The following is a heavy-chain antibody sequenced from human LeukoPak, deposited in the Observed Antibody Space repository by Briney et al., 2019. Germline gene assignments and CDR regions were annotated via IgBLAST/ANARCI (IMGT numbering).Heavy chain of an antibody. D-gene: IGHD1-26*01. V-gene: IGHV4-4*07. CDR1: GGSISSFY. CDR3: AREWELVFDY. CDR2: IYNSGST. J-gene: IGHJ4*02. Sequence: SETLSLTCTVSGGSISSFYWNWIRQPAGKGLEWIGRIYNSGSTNYNTSLKSRLSMSVDTSKNQFSLNLRSVTAADTAIYYCAREWELVFDYWGQGTLVTVSS.